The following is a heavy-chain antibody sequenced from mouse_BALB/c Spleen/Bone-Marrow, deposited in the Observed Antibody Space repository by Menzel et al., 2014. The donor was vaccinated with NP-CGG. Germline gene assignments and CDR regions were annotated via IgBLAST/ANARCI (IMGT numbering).Heavy chain of an antibody. J-gene: IGHJ4*01. CDR2: IDPANGNT. Sequence: VQLKQSGAELVKPGASVKLSCTASGFNIKDTYMHWVKQRPEQGLEWIGRIDPANGNTKYDPKFQGKATITADTSSNTAYLQLSSLTSEDTAVYYCASATTATYYAMDYWGQGTSVTVSS. CDR1: GFNIKDTY. V-gene: IGHV14-3*02. D-gene: IGHD1-2*01. CDR3: ASATTATYYAMDY.